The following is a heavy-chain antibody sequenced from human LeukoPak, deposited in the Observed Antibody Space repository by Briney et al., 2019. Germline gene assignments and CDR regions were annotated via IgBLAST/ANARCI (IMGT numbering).Heavy chain of an antibody. D-gene: IGHD6-19*01. CDR1: GFIFNNYA. J-gene: IGHJ4*02. V-gene: IGHV3-9*01. Sequence: GGSLRLSCAGSGFIFNNYAMHWVRQPPGKGLEWVSGISWNSGTIDYADPVRGRFTISRDNAKNSLYLQMDSLRVEDTAFYYCAKDNRRHYTSGPNPDSLHWGQGALVTVSS. CDR3: AKDNRRHYTSGPNPDSLH. CDR2: ISWNSGTI.